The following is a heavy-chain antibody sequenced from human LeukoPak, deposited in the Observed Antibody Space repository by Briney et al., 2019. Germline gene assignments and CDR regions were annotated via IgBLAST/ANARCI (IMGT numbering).Heavy chain of an antibody. Sequence: TSETLSLTCAVYGGSFNYYWSWIRPPPGKGLEWIGDINQSGITNYDPSLKSRVTISIDTSKNQLSLKVTSVTAADTAVYYCARGSHRAWEVLLDWGQGTLVTVSS. J-gene: IGHJ4*02. D-gene: IGHD3-10*01. CDR2: INQSGIT. V-gene: IGHV4-34*01. CDR3: ARGSHRAWEVLLD. CDR1: GGSFNYY.